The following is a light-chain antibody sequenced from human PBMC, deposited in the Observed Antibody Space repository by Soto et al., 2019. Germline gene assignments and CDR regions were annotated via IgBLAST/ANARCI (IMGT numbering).Light chain of an antibody. CDR2: DAS. CDR1: QSISSW. V-gene: IGKV1-5*01. J-gene: IGKJ1*01. Sequence: DLQLTKSPTILPASVGDRFTITCRASQSISSWLAWYQQKPGRAPKVLIFDASSLESGVPSRFSGSGSATEFTLTISSLQPDDFATYYCQQYTTYPWTFGQGTKVDI. CDR3: QQYTTYPWT.